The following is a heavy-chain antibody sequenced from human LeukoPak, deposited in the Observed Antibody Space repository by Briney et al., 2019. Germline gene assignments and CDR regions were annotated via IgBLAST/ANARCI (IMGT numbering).Heavy chain of an antibody. V-gene: IGHV1-8*01. CDR2: MNPNSGNT. CDR3: ARNQQLGNWFDP. J-gene: IGHJ5*02. CDR1: GYTFTSYD. D-gene: IGHD6-13*01. Sequence: GASVKVSCKASGYTFTSYDINWVRQATGQGLEWMGWMNPNSGNTGYAQKFQGRVTMTRNTSISTAYMELSSLRSEDTAAYYCARNQQLGNWFDPWGQGTLVTVSS.